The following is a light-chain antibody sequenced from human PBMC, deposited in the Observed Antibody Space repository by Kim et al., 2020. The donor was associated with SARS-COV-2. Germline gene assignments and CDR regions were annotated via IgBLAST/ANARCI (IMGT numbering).Light chain of an antibody. V-gene: IGLV2-8*01. Sequence: GQSVTISCTGTSSDVGMYKYVSWYQQLPGKAPKLMIYEVSQRPSGVPDRFSGSKSGTTASLTVSGLQADDEADYYCSSYAGSNNFVFGSGTKVTVL. CDR2: EVS. CDR1: SSDVGMYKY. J-gene: IGLJ1*01. CDR3: SSYAGSNNFV.